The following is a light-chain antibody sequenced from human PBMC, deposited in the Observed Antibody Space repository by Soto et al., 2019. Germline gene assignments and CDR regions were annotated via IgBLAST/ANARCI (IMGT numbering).Light chain of an antibody. CDR1: SGRSSYI. CDR2: LEGSGSY. CDR3: ETWDSNTHWV. J-gene: IGLJ3*02. Sequence: QSVLTQSSSASASLGSSVKLTCTLSSGRSSYIIAWHQQQPGKAPRYLMKLEGSGSYNKGSGVPDRFSGSSSGADRYLTISNLQFEDEADYYCETWDSNTHWVFGGGTKLTVL. V-gene: IGLV4-60*02.